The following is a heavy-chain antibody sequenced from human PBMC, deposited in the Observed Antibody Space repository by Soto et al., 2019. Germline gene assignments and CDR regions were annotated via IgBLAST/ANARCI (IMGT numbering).Heavy chain of an antibody. CDR1: GYTFTSYA. Sequence: ASVKVYCKASGYTFTSYAMHWVRQAPGQRLEWMGWINAGNGNTKYSQKFQGRVTITRDTSASTAYMELSSLRSEDTAVYYCARVFGVVNLYYYYGMDVWGQGTTVTVSS. D-gene: IGHD3-3*01. V-gene: IGHV1-3*01. J-gene: IGHJ6*02. CDR2: INAGNGNT. CDR3: ARVFGVVNLYYYYGMDV.